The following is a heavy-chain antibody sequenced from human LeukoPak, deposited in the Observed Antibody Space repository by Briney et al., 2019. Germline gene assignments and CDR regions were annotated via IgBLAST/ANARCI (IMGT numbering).Heavy chain of an antibody. CDR3: ARGRYVRSLRSNNWFDP. CDR1: GGSFNGYY. Sequence: SETLSLTCAVYGGSFNGYYWSWIRQPPGKGLEWIGEINHSGSTNYNPSLKSRVTISVDTSKNQFSLKLSSVTAADTAVYYYARGRYVRSLRSNNWFDPWGQGTLVTVSS. D-gene: IGHD5/OR15-5a*01. J-gene: IGHJ5*02. CDR2: INHSGST. V-gene: IGHV4-34*01.